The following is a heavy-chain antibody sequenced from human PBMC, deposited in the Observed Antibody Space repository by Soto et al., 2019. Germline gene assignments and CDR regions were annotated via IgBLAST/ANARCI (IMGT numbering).Heavy chain of an antibody. D-gene: IGHD6-19*01. CDR3: AVGSGKTA. J-gene: IGHJ5*02. CDR2: IYHSGST. Sequence: QVQLQESGPGLVKPSGTLSLTCAVSGGSISSSNWWSWVRQPPGKGLEWIGEIYHSGSTNYNPSPXSXVXXSVDKSKNQFSLKLSSVTAADTAVYSCAVGSGKTAWGQGTLVTVSS. CDR1: GGSISSSNW. V-gene: IGHV4-4*02.